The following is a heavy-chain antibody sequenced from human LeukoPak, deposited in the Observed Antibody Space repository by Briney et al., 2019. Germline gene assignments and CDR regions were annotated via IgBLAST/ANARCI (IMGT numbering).Heavy chain of an antibody. CDR3: ARGPRILAAGSYFFDY. CDR2: INVNGGAM. Sequence: GGSLRLSCAASGFSFKDYYYSWIRQAPGKGLEWVSFINVNGGAMYYADFVKGRFTISRENAQNSVYLEMNSLRDEDTAVYYCARGPRILAAGSYFFDYWGQGSLVTVSS. J-gene: IGHJ4*02. V-gene: IGHV3-11*01. D-gene: IGHD6-13*01. CDR1: GFSFKDYY.